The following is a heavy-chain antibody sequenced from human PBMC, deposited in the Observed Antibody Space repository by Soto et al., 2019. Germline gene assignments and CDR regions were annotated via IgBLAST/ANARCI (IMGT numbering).Heavy chain of an antibody. Sequence: PGESLKISCKGSGYTFTDYWIGWVRQLPGKGLEWMGIIYPGDSDTRYSPSFQGQVTISADKSISTAYLQWSSLKASDTAMYYCARRLSGYSSGWYAGWFDPWGQGTLVTVS. CDR1: GYTFTDYW. D-gene: IGHD6-19*01. CDR2: IYPGDSDT. J-gene: IGHJ5*02. CDR3: ARRLSGYSSGWYAGWFDP. V-gene: IGHV5-51*01.